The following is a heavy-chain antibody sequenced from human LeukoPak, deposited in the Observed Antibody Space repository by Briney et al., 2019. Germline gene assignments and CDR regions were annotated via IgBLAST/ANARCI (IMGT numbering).Heavy chain of an antibody. V-gene: IGHV3-66*01. Sequence: GGSLRLSCAASGFTVSSNYTNWVRQAPGKGLEWVSLIYGSTSADYADSVKGRFTISRDTSMNTVYLQMNSLRAEDTAVYYCARLNFGDDYWGQGTLVTVSS. CDR1: GFTVSSNY. D-gene: IGHD4-17*01. CDR2: IYGSTSA. CDR3: ARLNFGDDY. J-gene: IGHJ4*02.